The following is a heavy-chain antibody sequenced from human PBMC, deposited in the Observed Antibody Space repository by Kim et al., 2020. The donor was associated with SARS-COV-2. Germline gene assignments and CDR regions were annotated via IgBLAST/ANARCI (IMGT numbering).Heavy chain of an antibody. J-gene: IGHJ6*02. Sequence: SVKVSCKASGGTFSSYAISWVRQAPGQGLEWMGGIIPIFGTANYAQKFQGRVTITADESTSTAYMELSSLRSEDTAVYYCARQSWVRVPNTIFGVVIEGVYYYYGMDVWGQGTTVTVSS. V-gene: IGHV1-69*13. CDR1: GGTFSSYA. D-gene: IGHD3-3*01. CDR3: ARQSWVRVPNTIFGVVIEGVYYYYGMDV. CDR2: IIPIFGTA.